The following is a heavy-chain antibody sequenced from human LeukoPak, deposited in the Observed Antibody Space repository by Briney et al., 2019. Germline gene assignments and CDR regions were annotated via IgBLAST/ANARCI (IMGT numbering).Heavy chain of an antibody. Sequence: GGSLRLSCAASGFTFSKAWMSWVRQAPGKGLEWVGQIKSKTDGGTTDYAAPVKGRFTISRDDSKNSLYLLMDSLKTEDTAVYYCTTEDYGDYVPDYWGQGTLVTVSS. D-gene: IGHD4-17*01. CDR2: IKSKTDGGTT. CDR3: TTEDYGDYVPDY. V-gene: IGHV3-15*01. J-gene: IGHJ4*02. CDR1: GFTFSKAW.